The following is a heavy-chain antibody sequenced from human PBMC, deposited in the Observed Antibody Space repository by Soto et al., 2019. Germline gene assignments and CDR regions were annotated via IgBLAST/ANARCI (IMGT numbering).Heavy chain of an antibody. CDR3: ARGTLGYCSSTSCYGGDYYYYMDV. V-gene: IGHV3-23*01. Sequence: EVQLLESGGGLVQPGGSLRLSCAASGFTFSSYAMSWVRQAPGKGLEWVSAISGSGGSTYYADSVKGRFTISRDNSKNTLYLQMNSLRAEDTAVYYCARGTLGYCSSTSCYGGDYYYYMDVWGKGTTVTVSS. CDR1: GFTFSSYA. J-gene: IGHJ6*03. D-gene: IGHD2-2*01. CDR2: ISGSGGST.